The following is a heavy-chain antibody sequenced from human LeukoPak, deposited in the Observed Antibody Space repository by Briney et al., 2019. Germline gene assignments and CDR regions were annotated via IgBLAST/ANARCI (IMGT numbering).Heavy chain of an antibody. CDR2: MNPNSGNT. CDR1: GYTFTSYD. CDR3: ARGRIRYGSGDNWFDP. V-gene: IGHV1-8*01. J-gene: IGHJ5*02. D-gene: IGHD3-10*01. Sequence: GASVKVSCKASGYTFTSYDNNWVRQATGQGLEWMGWMNPNSGNTGYAQKFQGRVTMTRNTSISTAYMELSSLRSEDTAVYYCARGRIRYGSGDNWFDPWGQGTLVTVSS.